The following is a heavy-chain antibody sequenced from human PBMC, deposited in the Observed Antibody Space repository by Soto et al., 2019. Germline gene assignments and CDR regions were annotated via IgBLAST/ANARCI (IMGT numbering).Heavy chain of an antibody. Sequence: SQTLSLTCAISGDSVSSNSAAWNWIRQSPSRGLEWLGRTYYRSKWYNDYAVSVKSRITINPDTSKNQFSLQLNSVTPEDTAVYYCARGYSYGFLYYYYYGMDVWGQGTTVTVSS. J-gene: IGHJ6*02. CDR3: ARGYSYGFLYYYYYGMDV. CDR2: TYYRSKWYN. CDR1: GDSVSSNSAA. D-gene: IGHD5-18*01. V-gene: IGHV6-1*01.